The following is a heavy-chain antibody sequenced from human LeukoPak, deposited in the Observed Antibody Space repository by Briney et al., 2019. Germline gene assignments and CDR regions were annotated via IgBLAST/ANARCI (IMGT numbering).Heavy chain of an antibody. D-gene: IGHD1-26*01. CDR3: ARDLSGSQRGGYFEY. V-gene: IGHV1-8*03. J-gene: IGHJ4*02. Sequence: ASVNVSYQACGYSLNPHDLIWVRQATRHGLEWTGWMSTKCCNTSYAQKFQGRVTITRNTSISTAYMELSRLRSKATAVYYCARDLSGSQRGGYFEYWGQGALVTVSS. CDR1: GYSLNPHD. CDR2: MSTKCCNT.